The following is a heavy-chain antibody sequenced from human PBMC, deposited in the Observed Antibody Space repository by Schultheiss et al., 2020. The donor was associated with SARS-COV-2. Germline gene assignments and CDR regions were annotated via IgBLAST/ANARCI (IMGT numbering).Heavy chain of an antibody. CDR3: ARSKQQLGYWYFDL. V-gene: IGHV4-34*01. CDR1: GGSISGYF. D-gene: IGHD6-13*01. Sequence: SETLSLTCSVSGGSISGYFWSWIRQPPGKGLEWIGEINHSGSTNYNPSLKSRVTISVDTSKNQFSLKLSSVTAADTAVYYCARSKQQLGYWYFDLWGRGTLVTVSS. J-gene: IGHJ2*01. CDR2: INHSGST.